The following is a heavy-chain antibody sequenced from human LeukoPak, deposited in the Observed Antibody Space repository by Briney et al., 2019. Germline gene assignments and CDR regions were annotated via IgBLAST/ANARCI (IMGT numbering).Heavy chain of an antibody. Sequence: ASVTVSCKASGYTFTSYDINWVRQATGQGLEWMGWMNPNSGNTGYAQKFQGRVTMTRNTSISTAYMELSSLRSEDTAVYYCARGRQWLVRGWFDPWGQGTLVTVSS. J-gene: IGHJ5*02. CDR3: ARGRQWLVRGWFDP. CDR2: MNPNSGNT. V-gene: IGHV1-8*01. CDR1: GYTFTSYD. D-gene: IGHD6-19*01.